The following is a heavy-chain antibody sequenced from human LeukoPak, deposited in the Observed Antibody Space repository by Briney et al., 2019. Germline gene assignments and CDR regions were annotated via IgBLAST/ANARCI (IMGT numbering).Heavy chain of an antibody. J-gene: IGHJ4*02. D-gene: IGHD6-19*01. CDR1: GFTFSSYA. V-gene: IGHV3-23*01. Sequence: GGSLRLSCAASGFTFSSYAMSWVRQAPGKGLEWVSRISGSGGSTYYADSVKGRFTISRDNSKNTLYMQMNSLRAEDTAVYYCAKGNNGWSDYWGQGALVTVSS. CDR2: ISGSGGST. CDR3: AKGNNGWSDY.